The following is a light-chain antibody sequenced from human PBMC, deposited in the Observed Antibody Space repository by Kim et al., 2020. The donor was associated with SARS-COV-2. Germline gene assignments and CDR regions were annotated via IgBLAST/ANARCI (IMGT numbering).Light chain of an antibody. V-gene: IGKV1-39*01. J-gene: IGKJ5*01. CDR1: QSIGRY. Sequence: DIQMTQSPSSQSASIGDRVTITCRASQSIGRYLNWYQQKPGKAPKLLIYAASSLLSGVPSRFSGSGSGTDFALTITSLQPEDFATYYCQQPYTTPLTFGRGTRLEIK. CDR3: QQPYTTPLT. CDR2: AAS.